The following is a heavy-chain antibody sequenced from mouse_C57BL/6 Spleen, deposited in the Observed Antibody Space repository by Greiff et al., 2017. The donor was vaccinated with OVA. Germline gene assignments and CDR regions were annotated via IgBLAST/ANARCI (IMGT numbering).Heavy chain of an antibody. D-gene: IGHD3-2*01. CDR2: IHPNSGST. V-gene: IGHV1-64*01. Sequence: QVQLKQPGAELVKPGASVKLSCKASGYTFTSYWMHWVKQRPGQGLEWIGMIHPNSGSTNYNEKFKSKATLTVDKSSSTAYMQLSSLTSEDSAVYYCARSSRQALAYWGQGTLVTVSA. CDR3: ARSSRQALAY. J-gene: IGHJ3*01. CDR1: GYTFTSYW.